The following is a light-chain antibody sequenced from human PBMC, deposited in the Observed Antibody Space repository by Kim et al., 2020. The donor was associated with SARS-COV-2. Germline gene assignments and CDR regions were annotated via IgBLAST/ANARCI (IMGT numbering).Light chain of an antibody. V-gene: IGKV4-1*01. CDR1: QSVLYNSNNKNY. CDR3: QQYYSTPQT. Sequence: DIVMTQSPDSLAVSLGERATINCKSSQSVLYNSNNKNYLAWYQQKPGQPPKLLIYWASTRESGVPDRFSGSGSETDFTLTISSLQAEDVAVYYCQQYYSTPQTFGQGTKVDIK. J-gene: IGKJ1*01. CDR2: WAS.